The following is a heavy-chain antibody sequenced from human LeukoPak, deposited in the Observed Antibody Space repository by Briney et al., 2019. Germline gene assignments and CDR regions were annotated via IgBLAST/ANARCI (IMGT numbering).Heavy chain of an antibody. J-gene: IGHJ4*02. CDR2: INPNSGGT. CDR3: ARDTHTSFHY. Sequence: GASVKVSCKASGYTFTGYFMYWVRQAPGQGLEWMGWINPNSGGTHYAQKFQGRVTMTRDTSISTAYMELSRLRSDDTAVYFCARDTHTSFHYWGQGTLVTVSS. D-gene: IGHD3-16*01. CDR1: GYTFTGYF. V-gene: IGHV1-2*02.